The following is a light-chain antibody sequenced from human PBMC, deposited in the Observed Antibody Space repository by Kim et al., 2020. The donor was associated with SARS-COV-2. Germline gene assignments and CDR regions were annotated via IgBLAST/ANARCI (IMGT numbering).Light chain of an antibody. Sequence: SPGERATLSCRASQSVSNNYLAWFQQRPGQSPRLLIYGASSRATGIPDRFSGSGSGTDFTLTISRLEPEDVAVYYCQQYAGSTKTFGQGTKVDIK. CDR2: GAS. V-gene: IGKV3-20*01. J-gene: IGKJ1*01. CDR1: QSVSNNY. CDR3: QQYAGSTKT.